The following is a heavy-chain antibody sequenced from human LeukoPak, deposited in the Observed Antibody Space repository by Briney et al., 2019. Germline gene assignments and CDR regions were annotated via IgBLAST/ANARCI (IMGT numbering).Heavy chain of an antibody. Sequence: GGSLRLSCAASGFTFSDYSMNWVRQAPGKGLEWISYIGISSGNTKYADSVKGRFTISGDNAKNPLYLQMNSLRVEDTAVYYCARDHNYAFDNWGQGTLVTVSS. J-gene: IGHJ4*02. CDR3: ARDHNYAFDN. CDR2: IGISSGNT. D-gene: IGHD1-1*01. V-gene: IGHV3-48*04. CDR1: GFTFSDYS.